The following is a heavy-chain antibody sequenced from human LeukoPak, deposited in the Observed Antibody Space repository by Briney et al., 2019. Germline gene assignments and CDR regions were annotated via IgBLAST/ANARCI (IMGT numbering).Heavy chain of an antibody. Sequence: SCKASGYTFTSYYMHWVRQAPGKGLEWVAFIRYDGSNKYYADSVKGRFTISRDNSKNTLYLQMNSLRAEDTAVYYCAKSRLGGYSGSSSWFDPWGQGTLVTVSS. CDR2: IRYDGSNK. CDR3: AKSRLGGYSGSSSWFDP. V-gene: IGHV3-30*02. J-gene: IGHJ5*02. CDR1: GYTFTSYY. D-gene: IGHD1-26*01.